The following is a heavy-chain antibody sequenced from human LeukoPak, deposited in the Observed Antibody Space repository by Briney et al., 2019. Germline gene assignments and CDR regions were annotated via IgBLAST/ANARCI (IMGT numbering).Heavy chain of an antibody. CDR1: GFTFSSYS. D-gene: IGHD6-19*01. CDR3: ASPADHIAVAY. CDR2: ISSSSSTI. J-gene: IGHJ4*02. Sequence: GGSLRLSCAASGFTFSSYSMNWVRQAPGKGLEWVSYISSSSSTIYYADSVKGRFTISRDNDKKSLYLQINSLRAEDTAVYYCASPADHIAVAYWSQGTLVTVSS. V-gene: IGHV3-48*01.